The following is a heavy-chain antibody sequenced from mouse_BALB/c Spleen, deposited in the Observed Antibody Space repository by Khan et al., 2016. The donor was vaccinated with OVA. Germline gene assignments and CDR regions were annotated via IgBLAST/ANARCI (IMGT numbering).Heavy chain of an antibody. CDR3: ARTARIKY. CDR2: ISYSGST. D-gene: IGHD1-2*01. J-gene: IGHJ2*01. CDR1: GYSITSGYG. V-gene: IGHV3-2*02. Sequence: EVQLEESGPGLVKPSQSLSLTCTVTGYSITSGYGWNWIRQFPGNKLEWMGYISYSGSTNYNPSLKSRISITLDTSKNQFFLQLNSVTTEDTATYYCARTARIKYWGQGTTLTVSS.